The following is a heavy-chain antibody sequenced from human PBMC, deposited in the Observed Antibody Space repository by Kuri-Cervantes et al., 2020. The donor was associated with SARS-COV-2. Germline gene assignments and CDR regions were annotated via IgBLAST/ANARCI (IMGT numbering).Heavy chain of an antibody. D-gene: IGHD2-21*02. J-gene: IGHJ4*02. V-gene: IGHV4-34*01. CDR2: INHSGST. CDR3: ARRPPCGDCYSFDY. CDR1: GGSFSGYY. Sequence: SQTLSLTCAVYGGSFSGYYWSWIRQPPGKGLEWIGEINHSGSTNYNPSLKSRVTISVDTSKNQFSLKLSSVTAADTAVYYCARRPPCGDCYSFDYWGQGTLVTVSS.